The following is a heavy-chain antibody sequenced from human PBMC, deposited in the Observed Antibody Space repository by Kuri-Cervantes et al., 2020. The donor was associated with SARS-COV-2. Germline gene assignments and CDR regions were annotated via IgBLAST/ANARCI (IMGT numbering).Heavy chain of an antibody. D-gene: IGHD3-22*01. Sequence: GGSLRLSCAASGFTVRSNYLSWVRQAPGKGLEWVSVMYSGGSTYYADSVKGRFTISRDNSKHTLYLQMNSLRAEDPAAYYCAKCYYHDSGYYYTPYPNMDVWGKETTVTVSS. CDR3: AKCYYHDSGYYYTPYPNMDV. J-gene: IGHJ6*03. CDR1: GFTVRSNY. V-gene: IGHV3-53*01. CDR2: MYSGGST.